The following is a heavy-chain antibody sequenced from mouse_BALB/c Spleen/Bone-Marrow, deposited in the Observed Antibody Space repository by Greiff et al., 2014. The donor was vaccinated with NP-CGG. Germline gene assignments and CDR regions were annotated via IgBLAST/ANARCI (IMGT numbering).Heavy chain of an antibody. V-gene: IGHV14-3*02. CDR3: ARSPGEVNY. Sequence: VHVKQSGAELVKPGASVKLSCTASGFNIKDAYMHWVKQRPAQGLERIGRIAPANGNTEYDPKFLDKATITADTSSNTAYLQLSSLTSEDTAVYYCARSPGEVNYWGQGTLVTVSA. J-gene: IGHJ3*01. CDR1: GFNIKDAY. CDR2: IAPANGNT. D-gene: IGHD1-3*01.